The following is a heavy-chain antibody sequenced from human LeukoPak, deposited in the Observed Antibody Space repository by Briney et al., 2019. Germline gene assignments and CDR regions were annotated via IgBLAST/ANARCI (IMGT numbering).Heavy chain of an antibody. CDR1: GGTFSSYA. CDR3: AREDDRSGYYCFDY. Sequence: ASVKVSCKASGGTFSSYAISWVRQAPGQGLEWMGRIIPILGIANYAQKFQGRVTITADKSTSTAYMELSSLRSEDTAVYYCAREDDRSGYYCFDYWGQGTLVTVSS. D-gene: IGHD3-22*01. CDR2: IIPILGIA. J-gene: IGHJ4*02. V-gene: IGHV1-69*04.